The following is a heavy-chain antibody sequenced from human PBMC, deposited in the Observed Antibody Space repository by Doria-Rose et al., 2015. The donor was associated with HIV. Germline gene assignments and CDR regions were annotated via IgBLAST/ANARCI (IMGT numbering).Heavy chain of an antibody. CDR3: ARIKSSRWYHKYDVDF. J-gene: IGHJ4*02. CDR2: IFSDDER. V-gene: IGHV2-26*01. D-gene: IGHD6-13*01. CDR1: GVSLSSPGMG. Sequence: QVQLVQSGPVLVKPTETLTLTCTVSGVSLSSPGMGVSWIRQPPGKALEWLANIFSDDERSYKTSLKSRLTISRGTSKSQVVLTMTDMDPVDTATYYCARIKSSRWYHKYDVDFWGQGTLVIVSA.